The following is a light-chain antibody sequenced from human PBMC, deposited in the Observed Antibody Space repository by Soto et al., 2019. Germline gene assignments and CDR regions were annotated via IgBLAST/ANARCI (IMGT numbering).Light chain of an antibody. CDR1: ECVSTGS. CDR3: QQRSNWPPIT. J-gene: IGKJ5*01. CDR2: DAS. V-gene: IGKV3-11*01. Sequence: EIVLTQSQRILSLSLGERATISFTASECVSTGSVAWNQQKPGQAPRLLIYDASNRATGIPARFSGSGSGTDFTLTISSLEPEDFAVYYCQQRSNWPPITFGQGTRLEIK.